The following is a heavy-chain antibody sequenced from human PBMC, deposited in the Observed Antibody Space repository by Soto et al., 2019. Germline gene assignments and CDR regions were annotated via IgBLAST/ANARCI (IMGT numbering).Heavy chain of an antibody. Sequence: PGGSLRLSCAASGFTFSSYGMHWVRQAPGKGLERVAVISYDGSNKYYADSVKGRFTISRDNSKNTLYLQMNSLRAEDTAVYYCAKDLRFLEWLLPIHPYYYYYGMDVWGQGTTVTVSS. J-gene: IGHJ6*02. CDR1: GFTFSSYG. D-gene: IGHD3-3*01. CDR2: ISYDGSNK. V-gene: IGHV3-30*18. CDR3: AKDLRFLEWLLPIHPYYYYYGMDV.